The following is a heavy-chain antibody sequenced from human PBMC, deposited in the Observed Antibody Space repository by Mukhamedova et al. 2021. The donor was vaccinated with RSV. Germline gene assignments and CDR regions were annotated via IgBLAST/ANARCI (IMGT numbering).Heavy chain of an antibody. J-gene: IGHJ4*02. D-gene: IGHD6-13*01. V-gene: IGHV3-23*01. Sequence: GKGLEWVSAISGSGGSTYYADSVKGRFTISRDNSKNTLYLQMNSLRAEDTAVYYCAKGGRIAAAGTGDYWGQGTLATVSS. CDR3: AKGGRIAAAGTGDY. CDR2: ISGSGGST.